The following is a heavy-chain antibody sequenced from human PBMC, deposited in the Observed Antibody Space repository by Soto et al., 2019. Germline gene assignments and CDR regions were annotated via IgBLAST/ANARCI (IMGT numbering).Heavy chain of an antibody. CDR1: GYTFTNYY. CDR2: INPSGGST. Sequence: QVQLVQSGAEVKKPGASVKVSCKASGYTFTNYYMHWVRQAPGQGLEWMGIINPSGGSTSYAQKFPGSVTMTRDTSTNTVYMELSSLRSEDTAVYYWARGFSGGWPFDYWGQGTLVTVSS. CDR3: ARGFSGGWPFDY. J-gene: IGHJ4*02. V-gene: IGHV1-46*01. D-gene: IGHD6-19*01.